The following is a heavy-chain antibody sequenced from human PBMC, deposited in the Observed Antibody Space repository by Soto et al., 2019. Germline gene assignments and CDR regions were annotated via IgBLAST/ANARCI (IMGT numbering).Heavy chain of an antibody. Sequence: SETLSLTCTVSGGSISSYYWSWIRQPPGKGLEWIGHIHSSGSTNYSPSLKSRVTISVDTSKNHFSLKLSSVTAADTAVYYCAPVANEGYSYGPNDAFDVWGQGTMVTVSS. CDR2: IHSSGST. CDR3: APVANEGYSYGPNDAFDV. J-gene: IGHJ3*01. CDR1: GGSISSYY. D-gene: IGHD5-18*01. V-gene: IGHV4-59*01.